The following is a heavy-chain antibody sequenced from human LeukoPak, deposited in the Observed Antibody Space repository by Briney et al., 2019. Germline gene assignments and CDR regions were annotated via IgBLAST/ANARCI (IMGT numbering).Heavy chain of an antibody. CDR3: ARDNSVRDEAWWFNP. Sequence: ASVTVSCKAFGYTFTGYWMHWVRHAPGQGPEWMGVISPSGGSTIYAQKFKGRVTLTRDMSTSTDYLELSSLRSEDTAVYYCARDNSVRDEAWWFNPWGQGTLVTVSS. CDR1: GYTFTGYW. D-gene: IGHD5-24*01. V-gene: IGHV1-46*01. CDR2: ISPSGGST. J-gene: IGHJ5*02.